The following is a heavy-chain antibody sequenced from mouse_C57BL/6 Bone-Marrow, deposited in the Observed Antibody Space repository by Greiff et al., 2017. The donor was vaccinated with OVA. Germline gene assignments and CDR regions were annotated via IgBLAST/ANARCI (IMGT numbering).Heavy chain of an antibody. J-gene: IGHJ1*03. CDR2: IDPNSGGT. D-gene: IGHD1-1*01. V-gene: IGHV1-72*01. CDR1: GYTFTSYW. CDR3: ARDWLGYYGSSLYWYFDV. Sequence: QVHVKQPGAELVKPGASVKLSCKASGYTFTSYWMHWVKQRPGRGLEWIGRIDPNSGGTKYNEKFKSKATLTVDKPSSTAYMQLSSLTSEDSAVYYCARDWLGYYGSSLYWYFDVWGTGTTVTVSS.